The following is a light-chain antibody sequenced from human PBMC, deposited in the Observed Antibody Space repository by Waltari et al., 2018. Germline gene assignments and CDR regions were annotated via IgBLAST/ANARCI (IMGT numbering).Light chain of an antibody. V-gene: IGLV2-11*01. J-gene: IGLJ3*02. CDR2: EVS. CDR3: SSYAGSNTYWV. Sequence: QAALTQPRSVSGSPGQSVTISFPATSSDIGAYNYVPWYQQHPGTAPKLMIYEVSKRPSGVSDRFSGSKSGNTASLTISGLQAEDEADYYCSSYAGSNTYWVFGGGTRLTVL. CDR1: SSDIGAYNY.